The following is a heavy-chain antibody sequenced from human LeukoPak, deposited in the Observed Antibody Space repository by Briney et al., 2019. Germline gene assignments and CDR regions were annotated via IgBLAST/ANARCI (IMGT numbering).Heavy chain of an antibody. CDR2: IYYSGST. CDR3: AGLFSTYYYYMDV. CDR1: GGSISSSSYY. Sequence: SETLSLTCTVSGGSISSSSYYWGWIRQPPGKGLEWIGSIYYSGSTYYNPSLKSRVTISVDTSKNQFSLKLSSVTAADTAVYYCAGLFSTYYYYMDVRGKGTTVTISS. V-gene: IGHV4-39*01. J-gene: IGHJ6*03.